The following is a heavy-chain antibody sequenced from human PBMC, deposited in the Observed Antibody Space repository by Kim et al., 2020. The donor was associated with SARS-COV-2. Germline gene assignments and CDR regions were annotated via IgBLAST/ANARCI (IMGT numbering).Heavy chain of an antibody. J-gene: IGHJ6*02. V-gene: IGHV3-30-3*01. D-gene: IGHD5-12*01. Sequence: GGSLRLSCAASGFTFSSYAMHWVRQAPGKGLEWVAVISYDGSNKYYADSVKGRFTISRDNSKNTLYLQMNSLRAEDTAVYYCARDKKGGYDYGGYHYYGMDVWGQGTTVTVSS. CDR2: ISYDGSNK. CDR3: ARDKKGGYDYGGYHYYGMDV. CDR1: GFTFSSYA.